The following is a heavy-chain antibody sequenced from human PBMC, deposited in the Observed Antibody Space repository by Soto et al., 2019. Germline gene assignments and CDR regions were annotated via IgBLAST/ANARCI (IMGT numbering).Heavy chain of an antibody. Sequence: ASVKVSCKASGYTFTSYGISWVRQAPGQGLEWMGWISAYNGNTNYAQKLQGRVTMTTDTSTSTAYMELRSLRSDDTAVYYCARDGYAREDSSGWYDYWGQGTLVTVSS. J-gene: IGHJ4*02. V-gene: IGHV1-18*01. CDR1: GYTFTSYG. CDR2: ISAYNGNT. D-gene: IGHD6-19*01. CDR3: ARDGYAREDSSGWYDY.